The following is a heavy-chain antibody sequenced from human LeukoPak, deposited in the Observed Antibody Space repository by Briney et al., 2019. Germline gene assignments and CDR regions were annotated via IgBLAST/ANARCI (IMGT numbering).Heavy chain of an antibody. CDR3: AKDRGGVVVPAAIDAFDI. D-gene: IGHD2-2*01. CDR1: GFTFSSYA. Sequence: GGSLRLSCAASGFTFSSYAMSWVRQAPGKGLEWVSAISGSGGSTYYADSVKGRFTISRDNSKNTLYLQMNSLRAEDTAVYYCAKDRGGVVVPAAIDAFDIWGQGTMVTVSS. V-gene: IGHV3-23*01. J-gene: IGHJ3*02. CDR2: ISGSGGST.